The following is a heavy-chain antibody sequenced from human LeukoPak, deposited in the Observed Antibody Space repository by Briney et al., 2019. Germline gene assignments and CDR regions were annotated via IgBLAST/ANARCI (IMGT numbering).Heavy chain of an antibody. Sequence: GGSLRLSCAASGFTVSNNYMRWVRQAPGKGLEWVSLIYSGGSTYYADSVKGRFIISRDNSKNTLYLQMNSLRAEDTAVYYCARDYGSGSPIYYYYYMDVWGKGTTVTVSS. CDR1: GFTVSNNY. CDR2: IYSGGST. V-gene: IGHV3-66*01. J-gene: IGHJ6*03. CDR3: ARDYGSGSPIYYYYYMDV. D-gene: IGHD3-10*01.